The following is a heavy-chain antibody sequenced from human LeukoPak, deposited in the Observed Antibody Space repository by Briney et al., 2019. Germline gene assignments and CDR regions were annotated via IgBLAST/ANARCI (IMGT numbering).Heavy chain of an antibody. Sequence: GGSLRLSCAASGFRFSSIGIHWVRQAPGKGLEWVANIKQDGSEKYYVDSVKGRFTISRDNAKNSLYLQMNSLRAEDTAVYYCARDSGSGSSWYPFKHLAYFDYWGQGTLVTVSS. CDR3: ARDSGSGSSWYPFKHLAYFDY. V-gene: IGHV3-7*01. D-gene: IGHD6-13*01. J-gene: IGHJ4*02. CDR2: IKQDGSEK. CDR1: GFRFSSIG.